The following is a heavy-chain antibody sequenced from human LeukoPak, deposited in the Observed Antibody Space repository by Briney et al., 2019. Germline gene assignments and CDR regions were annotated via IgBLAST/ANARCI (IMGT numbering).Heavy chain of an antibody. V-gene: IGHV4-61*02. Sequence: SETLSLTCTVSGGSISSGTYYWSWIRQPAGKGLEWIGRINTSGTTNYNPSLKSRVTISVDTSKDQFSLKLSSVTAADTAVYYCARGRSRNYDSSGYYPFDYWGQGTLVTVSS. CDR1: GGSISSGTYY. CDR2: INTSGTT. CDR3: ARGRSRNYDSSGYYPFDY. J-gene: IGHJ4*02. D-gene: IGHD3-22*01.